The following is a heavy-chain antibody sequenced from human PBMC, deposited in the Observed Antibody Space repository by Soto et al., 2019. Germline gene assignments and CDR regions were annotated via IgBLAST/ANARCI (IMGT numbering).Heavy chain of an antibody. V-gene: IGHV4-30-2*01. Sequence: SETLSLTYTVSGGSISSNDYYYNWIRQPPGKGLEWIGYIYHSGSTYYNPSLKSRVTISVDRSKNQFSLKLSSVTAADTAVYYCARVPTPWGQGTLVTVSS. CDR2: IYHSGST. J-gene: IGHJ5*02. CDR1: GGSISSNDYY. CDR3: ARVPTP.